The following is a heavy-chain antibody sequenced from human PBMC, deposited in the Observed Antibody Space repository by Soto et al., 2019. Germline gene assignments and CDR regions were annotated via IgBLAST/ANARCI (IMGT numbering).Heavy chain of an antibody. V-gene: IGHV3-74*01. Sequence: PGGSLRLSCAASGFTFSSYWMHWVRQAPGKGLVWVSRINSDGSSTSYADSVKGRFTISRDNAKNTLYLQMNSLRAEDTAVYYCASPTRALRYFDWLTLASYYGMDVWGQGTTVTVSS. CDR3: ASPTRALRYFDWLTLASYYGMDV. D-gene: IGHD3-9*01. CDR1: GFTFSSYW. CDR2: INSDGSST. J-gene: IGHJ6*02.